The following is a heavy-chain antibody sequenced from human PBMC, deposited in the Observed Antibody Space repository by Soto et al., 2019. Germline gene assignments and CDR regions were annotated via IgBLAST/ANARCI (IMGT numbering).Heavy chain of an antibody. CDR2: IYSGGST. D-gene: IGHD2-2*01. Sequence: GGSLRLSCAASGFTVSSNYMSWVRQAPGKGLEWVSVIYSGGSTYYADSVKGRFTISRDNSKNTLYLQMNSLRAEDTAVYYCARDSGSTSKETNAFDIWGQGTMVTVSS. CDR3: ARDSGSTSKETNAFDI. V-gene: IGHV3-66*01. J-gene: IGHJ3*02. CDR1: GFTVSSNY.